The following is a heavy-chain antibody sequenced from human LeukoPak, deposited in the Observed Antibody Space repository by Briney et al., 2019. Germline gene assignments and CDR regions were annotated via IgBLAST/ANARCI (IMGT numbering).Heavy chain of an antibody. Sequence: SETLSLTCTVSGGSISSSDYYWRWLRQPPGRGLVWIGSIYYSGSTYYSPSLKSRVTISVDTSKNQFSLKLSSLTAADTSVYYCASKRSGYYSGFFDYWGQGTLVTVSS. J-gene: IGHJ4*02. V-gene: IGHV4-39*01. CDR2: IYYSGST. D-gene: IGHD3-22*01. CDR1: GGSISSSDYY. CDR3: ASKRSGYYSGFFDY.